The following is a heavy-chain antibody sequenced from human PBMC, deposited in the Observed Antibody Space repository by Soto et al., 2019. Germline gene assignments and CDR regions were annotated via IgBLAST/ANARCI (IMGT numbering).Heavy chain of an antibody. CDR3: ARDLAPYSSSWYYYYYGMDV. V-gene: IGHV3-33*01. D-gene: IGHD6-13*01. Sequence: QVEQVESGGGVVQPGRSLRLSCAASGFTFSSYGMHWIRQAPGKGLEWVAVIWYDGSNKYYADSVKGRFTISRDNSKNTLYLQMNSLRAEDTAVYYCARDLAPYSSSWYYYYYGMDVWGQGTTVTVSS. CDR1: GFTFSSYG. J-gene: IGHJ6*02. CDR2: IWYDGSNK.